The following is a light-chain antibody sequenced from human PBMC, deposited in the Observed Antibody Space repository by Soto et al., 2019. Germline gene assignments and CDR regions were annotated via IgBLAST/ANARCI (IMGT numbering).Light chain of an antibody. J-gene: IGKJ1*01. CDR1: QTLLNSSNKKNY. CDR2: WAS. CDR3: QQYYSTPRT. Sequence: DIVMTQSPDSLAVSLGERATINCKSSQTLLNSSNKKNYLAWFQQKPGQPPKLLLYWASTRYSGVPDRFSGSGSGTDFTLTISSLQAEDVAFYYCQQYYSTPRTFGQGTKVDIK. V-gene: IGKV4-1*01.